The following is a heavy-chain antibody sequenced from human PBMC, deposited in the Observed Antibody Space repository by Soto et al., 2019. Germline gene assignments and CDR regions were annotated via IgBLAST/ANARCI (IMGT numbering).Heavy chain of an antibody. CDR3: AAGGGLPRYY. Sequence: SETLSLTCAVYGGSFSGYYWTWIRQPPGTGLEWIGEINHSGSTYYNPSLKSRVTISVDRSKNQFSLKLSSVTAADTAVYYCAAGGGLPRYYWGQGTLVTAPQ. V-gene: IGHV4-34*01. D-gene: IGHD5-12*01. CDR1: GGSFSGYY. CDR2: INHSGST. J-gene: IGHJ4*02.